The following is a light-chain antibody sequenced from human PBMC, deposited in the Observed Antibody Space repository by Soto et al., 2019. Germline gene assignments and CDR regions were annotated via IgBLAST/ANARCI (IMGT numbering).Light chain of an antibody. V-gene: IGLV2-14*01. CDR2: DVT. Sequence: QAVVTQPASVSGSPGQSITISCTGTSSDVGGYNYVSWYQQHPGKAPKLMIYDVTNRPSGVSYRFSGSKSGNTASLTISGLQAEDEAHYYCSSYTSSSTYVFGTGTKVTVL. J-gene: IGLJ1*01. CDR1: SSDVGGYNY. CDR3: SSYTSSSTYV.